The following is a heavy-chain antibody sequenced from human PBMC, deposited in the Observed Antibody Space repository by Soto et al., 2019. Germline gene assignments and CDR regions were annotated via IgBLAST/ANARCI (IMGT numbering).Heavy chain of an antibody. Sequence: SETLSLTCTVSGGSISSSSYYWGWIRQPLGKGLEWIGSNYYSGSTYYNPSLKSRVTISVDTSKNQFSLKLSSVTAADTAVYYCARLILDYDSSGYYSPRLDYWGQGTLVTVS. V-gene: IGHV4-39*01. D-gene: IGHD3-22*01. CDR1: GGSISSSSYY. J-gene: IGHJ4*02. CDR2: NYYSGST. CDR3: ARLILDYDSSGYYSPRLDY.